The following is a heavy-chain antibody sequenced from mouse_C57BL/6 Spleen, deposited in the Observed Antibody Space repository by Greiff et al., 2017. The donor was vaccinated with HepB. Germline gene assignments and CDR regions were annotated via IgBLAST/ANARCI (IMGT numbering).Heavy chain of an antibody. D-gene: IGHD2-1*01. CDR1: GYTFTSYG. CDR3: ARSGNGNSWFAY. CDR2: IYPRSGNT. J-gene: IGHJ3*01. Sequence: QVQLQQSGAELARPGASVKLSCKASGYTFTSYGMSWVKQRTGQGLEWIGEIYPRSGNTYYNEKFKGKATLTADKSSSTAYMELRSLTSEDSAVYFCARSGNGNSWFAYWGQGTLVTVSA. V-gene: IGHV1-81*01.